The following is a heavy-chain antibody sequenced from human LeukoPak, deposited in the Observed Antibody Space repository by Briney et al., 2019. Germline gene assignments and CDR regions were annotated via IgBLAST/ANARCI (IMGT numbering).Heavy chain of an antibody. V-gene: IGHV3-64D*06. CDR2: ISSNGATT. Sequence: GGSLRLSCSASGFTFNRFYLHWVRQAPGKGLEFVSHISSNGATTYYADSVKGRFTISRDNSKNTLYLQMSSLRADDTAVYYCVKDRSIATPNNDFFDSWGQGALVTVSS. CDR1: GFTFNRFY. D-gene: IGHD6-6*01. CDR3: VKDRSIATPNNDFFDS. J-gene: IGHJ4*02.